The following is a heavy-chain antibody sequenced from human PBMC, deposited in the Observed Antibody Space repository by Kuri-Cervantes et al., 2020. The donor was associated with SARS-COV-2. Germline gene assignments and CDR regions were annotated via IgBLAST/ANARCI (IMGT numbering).Heavy chain of an antibody. V-gene: IGHV4-59*01. J-gene: IGHJ5*02. D-gene: IGHD3-9*01. Sequence: SCAASGFTFTSFVMSWVRQAPGKGLEWIGYIYYSGSTNYNPSLKSRVTISVDTSKNQFSLKLSSVTAADTAVYYCARERHFDWLQGFDPWGQGTLVTVSS. CDR2: IYYSGST. CDR3: ARERHFDWLQGFDP. CDR1: GFTFTSFV.